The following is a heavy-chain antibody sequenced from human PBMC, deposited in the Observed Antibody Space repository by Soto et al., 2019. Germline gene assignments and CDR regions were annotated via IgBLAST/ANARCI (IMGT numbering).Heavy chain of an antibody. CDR3: AREENCSGGTCYSEYFHR. D-gene: IGHD2-15*01. CDR2: VNPSGGST. Sequence: ASVKVSCKASGYLFTAYSMHWVRLAPGQGLEWMGVVNPSGGSTKYAQNFQGKVTMTRDTSTTTIYMELSSLRSDDTAIYYCAREENCSGGTCYSEYFHRWGQGTLVTVSS. CDR1: GYLFTAYS. V-gene: IGHV1-46*01. J-gene: IGHJ1*01.